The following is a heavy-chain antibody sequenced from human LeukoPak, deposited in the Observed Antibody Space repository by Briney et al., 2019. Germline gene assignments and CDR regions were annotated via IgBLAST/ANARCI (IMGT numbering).Heavy chain of an antibody. J-gene: IGHJ6*02. D-gene: IGHD2-21*02. CDR3: ARVPVVVTAPYYYGMDV. CDR2: IYSGGST. V-gene: IGHV3-53*04. Sequence: QAGGSLRLSCAASGFTVSSNYMSWVRQAPGKGLEWVSVIYSGGSTYYADSVKGRFTISRHNSKNTLYLQMNSLRAEGTAVYYCARVPVVVTAPYYYGMDVWGQGTTVTVSS. CDR1: GFTVSSNY.